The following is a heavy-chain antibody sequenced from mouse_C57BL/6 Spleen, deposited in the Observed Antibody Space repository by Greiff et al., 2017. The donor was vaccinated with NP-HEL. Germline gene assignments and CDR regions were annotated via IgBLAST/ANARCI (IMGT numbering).Heavy chain of an antibody. J-gene: IGHJ4*01. CDR2: INPNNGGT. CDR3: ARKGLYYGNYDYAMDY. CDR1: GYTFTDYN. V-gene: IGHV1-18*01. Sequence: DVQLQESGPELVKPGASVKIPCKASGYTFTDYNMDWVKQSHGKSLEWIGDINPNNGGTIYNQKFKGKATLTVDKSSSTAYMELRSLTSEDTAVYYCARKGLYYGNYDYAMDYWGQGTSVTVSS. D-gene: IGHD2-1*01.